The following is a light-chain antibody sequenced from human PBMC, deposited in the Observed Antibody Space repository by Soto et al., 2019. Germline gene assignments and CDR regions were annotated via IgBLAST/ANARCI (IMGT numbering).Light chain of an antibody. Sequence: DIQVTQSPSTLSASVGDRVTITCRASQSISSWLAWYQQKPGKAPKLLIYDVSSLESGVPSRFSGSGSGTEFTLTITSLQPEDFATYYCQQYNSYSRTFGQGTKVDI. J-gene: IGKJ1*01. V-gene: IGKV1-5*01. CDR2: DVS. CDR1: QSISSW. CDR3: QQYNSYSRT.